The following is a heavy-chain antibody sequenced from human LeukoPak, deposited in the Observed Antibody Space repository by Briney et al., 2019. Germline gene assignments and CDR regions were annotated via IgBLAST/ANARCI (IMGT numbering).Heavy chain of an antibody. CDR1: GYSFTSYW. CDR3: ARLTLAYCGGDCYSI. D-gene: IGHD2-21*01. V-gene: IGHV5-51*01. Sequence: GESLKISCKGSGYSFTSYWIGWVRQMPGKGLEWMGIIYPGDSDTRYSPSFQGQVTISADKSISTAYLQWSSLKASDTAMYYCARLTLAYCGGDCYSIRGQGTMVTVSS. CDR2: IYPGDSDT. J-gene: IGHJ3*02.